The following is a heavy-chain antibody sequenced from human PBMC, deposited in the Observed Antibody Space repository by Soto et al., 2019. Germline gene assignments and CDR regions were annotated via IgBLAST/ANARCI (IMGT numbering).Heavy chain of an antibody. CDR2: INGANGNT. Sequence: QAQVVQSGAEVKKPGASVKVSCKASGYSFSTYSMHGVRQAPGQGLEWMGWINGANGNTRYSQKFKDRVSISRDTPASTGYMELSSLRSEDTAVYYCARGKGMEENYYYHGMDVWGPGTTVIVSS. D-gene: IGHD1-1*01. J-gene: IGHJ6*02. CDR3: ARGKGMEENYYYHGMDV. V-gene: IGHV1-3*01. CDR1: GYSFSTYS.